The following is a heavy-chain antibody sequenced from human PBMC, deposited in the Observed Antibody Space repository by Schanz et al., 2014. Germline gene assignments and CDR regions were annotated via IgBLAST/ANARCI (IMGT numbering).Heavy chain of an antibody. V-gene: IGHV1-2*02. D-gene: IGHD2-8*01. CDR3: ARDRMGASYYFDS. CDR2: IHPNSGGT. Sequence: QVQLVQSGAEVKKPGASVKVSCKASGYTFTSYGINWVRQAPGQGLEWMGWIHPNSGGTIYAQKFQGRVTMTSDTSITTAYMEVSSLRSDDTAVYYCARDRMGASYYFDSWGQGTLVNVSS. J-gene: IGHJ4*02. CDR1: GYTFTSYG.